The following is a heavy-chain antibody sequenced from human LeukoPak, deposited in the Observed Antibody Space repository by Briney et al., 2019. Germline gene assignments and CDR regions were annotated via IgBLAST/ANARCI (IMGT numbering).Heavy chain of an antibody. Sequence: GGSLRLSCAASGFTVSTYSMNWVRQAPGKGLEWISYISSSISPIYYADSVKGRFTTSRDNAKNPLYLQMNSLRAEDTAVYYCVRRSRSDAFDIWGQGTKVTVSS. J-gene: IGHJ3*02. V-gene: IGHV3-48*01. CDR2: ISSSISPI. D-gene: IGHD1-14*01. CDR1: GFTVSTYS. CDR3: VRRSRSDAFDI.